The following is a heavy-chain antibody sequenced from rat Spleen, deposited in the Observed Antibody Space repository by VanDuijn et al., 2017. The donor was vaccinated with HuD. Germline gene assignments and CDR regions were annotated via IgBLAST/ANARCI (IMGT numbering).Heavy chain of an antibody. CDR3: ARLTTAFDY. D-gene: IGHD1-10*01. J-gene: IGHJ2*01. CDR1: GFTFSGYW. CDR2: ISNAGDT. Sequence: EVQLVETGGGLVQPGRSLKLSCVASGFTFSGYWMYWIRQAPEKGLEWVASISNAGDTYYPDSVKGRFTISRDNAKSTLYLQMDSLRSGDTATYYCARLTTAFDYWGQGVMVTVSS. V-gene: IGHV5-58*01.